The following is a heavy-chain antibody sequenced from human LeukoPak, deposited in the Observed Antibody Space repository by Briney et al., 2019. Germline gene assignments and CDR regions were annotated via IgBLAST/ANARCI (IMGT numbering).Heavy chain of an antibody. CDR3: ARDLGRFLEWLLGEFDY. Sequence: ASAKVSCKASGYTFTGYYMHWVRQAPGQGLEWMGWINPNSGGTNYAQKFQGRVTMTRDTSISTAYMELSRLRSDDTAVYYCARDLGRFLEWLLGEFDYWGQGTLVTVSS. V-gene: IGHV1-2*02. J-gene: IGHJ4*02. CDR1: GYTFTGYY. D-gene: IGHD3-3*01. CDR2: INPNSGGT.